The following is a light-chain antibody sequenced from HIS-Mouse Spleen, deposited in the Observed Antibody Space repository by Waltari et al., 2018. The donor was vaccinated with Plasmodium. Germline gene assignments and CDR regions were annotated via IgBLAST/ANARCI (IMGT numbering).Light chain of an antibody. J-gene: IGLJ2*01. CDR1: SLRSYY. V-gene: IGLV3-19*01. CDR3: NSRDSSGNHLV. Sequence: SSELTQDPAVSVALGQTVRITCQGDSLRSYYASWYQQKPGQAPVLVIYGKNNRPSGIPDLFSGSSSGNTASLTISGARAEYEADYYCNSRDSSGNHLVFGGGTKLTVL. CDR2: GKN.